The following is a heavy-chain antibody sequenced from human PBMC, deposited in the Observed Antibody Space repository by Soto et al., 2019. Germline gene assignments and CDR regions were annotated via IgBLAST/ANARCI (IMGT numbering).Heavy chain of an antibody. CDR2: IYYSGST. V-gene: IGHV4-31*03. J-gene: IGHJ4*02. CDR3: ARDNGLEWLLNPIPFDY. D-gene: IGHD3-3*01. Sequence: QVQLQESGPGLVKPSQTLSLTCTVSGGSISSGGYYWSWIRQHPGKGLEWIGYIYYSGSTYYNPSLKSRVTISVDTSKNQFSLKLSSVTAADTAVYYCARDNGLEWLLNPIPFDYWGQGTLVTVSS. CDR1: GGSISSGGYY.